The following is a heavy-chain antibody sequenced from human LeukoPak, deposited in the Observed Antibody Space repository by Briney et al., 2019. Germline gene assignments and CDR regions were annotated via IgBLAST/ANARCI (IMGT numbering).Heavy chain of an antibody. CDR1: GFAFSSST. CDR3: ARDRRGGYCSGNACYSGFDY. V-gene: IGHV3-30-3*01. Sequence: GTSLRLSCAASGFAFSSSTLHWVRQAPGKGLEWVALISYDGSNKYYGDSVKGRFTISRDNSKNTLYLQVNSLRPEDTVVYYCARDRRGGYCSGNACYSGFDYWGQGTLVTVSS. CDR2: ISYDGSNK. J-gene: IGHJ4*02. D-gene: IGHD2-15*01.